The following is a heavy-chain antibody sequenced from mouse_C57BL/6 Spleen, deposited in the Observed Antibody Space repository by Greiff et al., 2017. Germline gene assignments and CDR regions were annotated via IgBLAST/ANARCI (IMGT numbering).Heavy chain of an antibody. Sequence: QVQLQQSGAELAMPGASVKLSCKASGYTFTSYGMHWVKQRPGQGLEWIGEIDPSDSYTNYNQKFKGKSTLTVDKSSSTAYMQLSSLTSEDSAVYYCARGNSSGSGFAYWGQGTLVTVSA. CDR2: IDPSDSYT. D-gene: IGHD3-2*02. CDR3: ARGNSSGSGFAY. CDR1: GYTFTSYG. J-gene: IGHJ3*01. V-gene: IGHV1-69*01.